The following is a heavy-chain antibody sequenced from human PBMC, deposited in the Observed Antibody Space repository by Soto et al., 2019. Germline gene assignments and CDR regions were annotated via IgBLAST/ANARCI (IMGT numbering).Heavy chain of an antibody. CDR2: INHSGST. D-gene: IGHD4-17*01. CDR3: ARSLDYGDAFDI. J-gene: IGHJ3*02. CDR1: GGSFSGYY. Sequence: QVQLQQWGAGLLKPSETLSLTCAVYGGSFSGYYWSWIRQPPGKGLEWIGEINHSGSTNYNPSLKSRVTISVDTSKNQFSLNLSSVTAADTAVYYCARSLDYGDAFDIWGQGTMVTVSS. V-gene: IGHV4-34*01.